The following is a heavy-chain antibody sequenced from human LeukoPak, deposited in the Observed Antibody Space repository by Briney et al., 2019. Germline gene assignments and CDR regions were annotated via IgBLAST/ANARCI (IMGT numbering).Heavy chain of an antibody. J-gene: IGHJ4*02. D-gene: IGHD4-17*01. CDR3: AKELTTEKTPGVDS. V-gene: IGHV3-23*01. Sequence: PRGSLRLSCAASGFTFSSYSMSWAREGPGTGVEGVSAISGSGYTIFYADSVKGRFPIPRDNSKNTLFLQVNSLRVEDTAVYFCAKELTTEKTPGVDSWGQGTLVTVSS. CDR2: ISGSGYTI. CDR1: GFTFSSYS.